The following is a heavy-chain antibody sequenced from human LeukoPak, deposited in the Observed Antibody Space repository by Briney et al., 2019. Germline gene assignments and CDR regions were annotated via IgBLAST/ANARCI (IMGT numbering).Heavy chain of an antibody. CDR1: GGSISSSSYY. Sequence: PSETLSLTCTVSGGSISSSSYYWGWIRQPPGKGLEWIGSIYYSGSTYYNPSLKSRVTISVDRSKNQLSLKLSSVTAADTAVYYCARDTSFDFWSKTTAFDPWGQGTLVTVSS. D-gene: IGHD3-3*01. V-gene: IGHV4-39*07. J-gene: IGHJ5*02. CDR2: IYYSGST. CDR3: ARDTSFDFWSKTTAFDP.